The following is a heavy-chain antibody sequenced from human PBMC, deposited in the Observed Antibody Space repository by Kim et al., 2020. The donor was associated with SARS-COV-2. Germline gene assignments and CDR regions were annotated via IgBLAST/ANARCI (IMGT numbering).Heavy chain of an antibody. CDR1: GFTVSTNY. Sequence: GGSLRLSCAASGFTVSTNYLSWVRQAPGKGLELVSVIFSGGSTQYADSVRGRFTISRDNSNNTLYLQMSSLRVEDTAVYYCARGALLLYWGQGTLVTDSS. V-gene: IGHV3-53*01. J-gene: IGHJ4*02. CDR2: IFSGGST. CDR3: ARGALLLY. D-gene: IGHD2-21*01.